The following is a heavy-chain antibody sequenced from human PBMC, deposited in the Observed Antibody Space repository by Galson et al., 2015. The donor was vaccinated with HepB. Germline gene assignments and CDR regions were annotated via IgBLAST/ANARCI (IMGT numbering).Heavy chain of an antibody. D-gene: IGHD3-22*01. CDR3: ARGDTYYYDSSGYYYVNDAFDI. CDR2: VSGSGGST. CDR1: GFPFRSYA. V-gene: IGHV3-23*01. Sequence: SLRLFCAASGFPFRSYAMSWARQAPGKGLEWVSDVSGSGGSTNYAESVKGRFTISRDNAKNTLYLQMNSLRAEDTAVYYCARGDTYYYDSSGYYYVNDAFDIWGQGTMVTVSS. J-gene: IGHJ3*02.